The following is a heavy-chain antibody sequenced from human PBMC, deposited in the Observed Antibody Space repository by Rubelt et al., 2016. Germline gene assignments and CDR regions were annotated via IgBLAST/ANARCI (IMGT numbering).Heavy chain of an antibody. Sequence: QVQLQESGPGLVKPSETLSLTCTVSGDSISSGYYWGWIRQPPGKGPEWIGTIYHRGSTYYNPSFKSRVTMSVDTSKNQFSLKLSSVTAADTAVYYCARESFDSSGYYAYWGQGTLVTVSS. CDR3: ARESFDSSGYYAY. CDR2: IYHRGST. J-gene: IGHJ4*02. CDR1: GDSISSGYY. D-gene: IGHD3-22*01. V-gene: IGHV4-38-2*02.